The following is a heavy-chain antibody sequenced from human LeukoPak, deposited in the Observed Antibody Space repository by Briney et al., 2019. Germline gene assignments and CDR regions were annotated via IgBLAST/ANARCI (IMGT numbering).Heavy chain of an antibody. D-gene: IGHD2-2*01. J-gene: IGHJ4*02. Sequence: GGSLRLSCAASGFTFSTYWMHWVRQAPGTGLVWVSLITSDGSSTNYADSVKGRFTISRDNAKNTLYLQMNSLRAEDTAVYYCATDVPAVTIFGYWGQGTLVTDSA. CDR2: ITSDGSST. CDR3: ATDVPAVTIFGY. CDR1: GFTFSTYW. V-gene: IGHV3-74*01.